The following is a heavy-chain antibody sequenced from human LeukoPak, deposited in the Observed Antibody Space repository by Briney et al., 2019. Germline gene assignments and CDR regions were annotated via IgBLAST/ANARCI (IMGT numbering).Heavy chain of an antibody. CDR2: IDPSDSYT. J-gene: IGHJ6*04. Sequence: GESLKISCKGSGYSFTSYWISWVRQMPGKGLESMGRIDPSDSYTNYSPSFQGHVTISADKSISTAYLQWSSLKASDTAMYYCARLALPCSGGSCYYYGMDVWGKGTTVTVSS. CDR1: GYSFTSYW. V-gene: IGHV5-10-1*01. D-gene: IGHD2-15*01. CDR3: ARLALPCSGGSCYYYGMDV.